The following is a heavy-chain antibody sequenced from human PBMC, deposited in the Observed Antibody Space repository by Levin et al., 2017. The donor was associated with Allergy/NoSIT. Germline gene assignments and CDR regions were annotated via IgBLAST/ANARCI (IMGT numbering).Heavy chain of an antibody. CDR2: IYHSGSS. J-gene: IGHJ4*02. D-gene: IGHD3-22*01. CDR3: ARGAYYYDSTGYYYFDH. CDR1: GGSIPSGGYP. V-gene: IGHV4-30-2*01. Sequence: SQTLSLTCSVSGGSIPSGGYPWSWIRQPPGQGLEWIGFIYHSGSSYYNPSLKSRVTMSVDRSRNQFSLKLSSVTAADTAVYYCARGAYYYDSTGYYYFDHWGQGALVTVSS.